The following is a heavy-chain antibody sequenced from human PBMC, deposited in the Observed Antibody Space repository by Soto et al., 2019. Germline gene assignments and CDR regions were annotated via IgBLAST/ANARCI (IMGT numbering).Heavy chain of an antibody. D-gene: IGHD3-22*01. CDR3: VRPDIPSRSSGYQYPFDF. V-gene: IGHV5-51*01. J-gene: IGHJ4*02. CDR2: IYPGDSDT. CDR1: GYIFNIYW. Sequence: EVQLVQSGAEVKKPGESLRISCKASGYIFNIYWIGWVRQMPGKGLEWMGVIYPGDSDTRYSPSFQGQASISVDKSISTAYLRWSSLKASDTAIYYCVRPDIPSRSSGYQYPFDFWGQGTQVTVSS.